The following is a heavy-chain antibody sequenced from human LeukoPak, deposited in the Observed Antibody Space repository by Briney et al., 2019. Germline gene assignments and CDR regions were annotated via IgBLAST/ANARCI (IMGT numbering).Heavy chain of an antibody. J-gene: IGHJ4*02. CDR1: GFTFSRYG. V-gene: IGHV3-30*18. D-gene: IGHD5-24*01. CDR3: AKDLSGKRCLQLEGSLIDY. CDR2: TSHDGNKR. Sequence: PGGSLRLSCVASGFTFSRYGMHWVRQAPGQGLEWVAVTSHDGNKRYYADSVKGRFTISRDNSKNTLYLQMNSLRAEDTAMYYCAKDLSGKRCLQLEGSLIDYWGQGTLVTVSS.